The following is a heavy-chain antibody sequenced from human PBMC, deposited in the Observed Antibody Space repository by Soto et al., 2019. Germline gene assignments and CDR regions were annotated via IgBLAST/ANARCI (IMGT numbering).Heavy chain of an antibody. D-gene: IGHD3-16*01. V-gene: IGHV3-15*01. CDR1: GFSFSNAW. CDR2: IKSRADGVTT. CDR3: TAHLGEFFPLDY. J-gene: IGHJ4*02. Sequence: EVQLVESGGDFVKPGGSLRVSCAVSGFSFSNAWMSWVRQAPGKGLEWVGRIKSRADGVTTDYTAPVKGRFTISRDDSTNTVFLQMNSLKTEDTAVYYCTAHLGEFFPLDYWGQGTLVTVSS.